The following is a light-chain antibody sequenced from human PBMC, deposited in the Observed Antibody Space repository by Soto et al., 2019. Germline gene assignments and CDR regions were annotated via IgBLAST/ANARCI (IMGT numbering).Light chain of an antibody. CDR1: QDINNY. Sequence: DIQMTQSPSSLSASVGDRVIITCQASQDINNYLNWFQQKPGKAPKLLIYDASNMETGVPSRFSGSGSGTDFTFTISSLQPEDIATYYCQQYANFLTFGGGTTVEIK. CDR3: QQYANFLT. V-gene: IGKV1-33*01. CDR2: DAS. J-gene: IGKJ4*01.